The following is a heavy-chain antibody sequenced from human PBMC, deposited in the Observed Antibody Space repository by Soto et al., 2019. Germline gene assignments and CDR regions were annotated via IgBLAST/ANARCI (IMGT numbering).Heavy chain of an antibody. CDR2: ICGSGGST. CDR3: AKGFNLYYDYIWGSYRPNHDAFDI. D-gene: IGHD3-16*02. CDR1: GFTFSSYA. V-gene: IGHV3-23*01. J-gene: IGHJ3*02. Sequence: PGGSLRLSCAASGFTFSSYAMSWVRQAPGKGLEWVSGICGSGGSTYYADSVKGRFTISRDNSKNTLYLQMNSLRAEDTAVYYCAKGFNLYYDYIWGSYRPNHDAFDIWGQGTMVTVSS.